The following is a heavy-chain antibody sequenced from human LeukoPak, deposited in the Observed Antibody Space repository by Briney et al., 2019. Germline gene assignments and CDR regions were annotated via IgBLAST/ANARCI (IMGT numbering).Heavy chain of an antibody. D-gene: IGHD6-19*01. J-gene: IGHJ6*03. CDR3: ARGDRLVYYYYMDV. CDR2: INPNSGGT. V-gene: IGHV1-2*02. Sequence: EASVKVSCKASGYTFTDYYMHWVRQAPGQGLEWMGWINPNSGGTNYAQKFQGRGTMTRDTSISTAYMEMSRLRSDDTAMYYCARGDRLVYYYYMDVWGKGTTVTISS. CDR1: GYTFTDYY.